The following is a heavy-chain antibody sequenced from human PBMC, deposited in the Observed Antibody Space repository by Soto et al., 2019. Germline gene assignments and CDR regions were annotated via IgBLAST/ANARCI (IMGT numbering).Heavy chain of an antibody. CDR1: GFTYITYS. CDR2: ISSTSVYI. D-gene: IGHD2-2*01. Sequence: WGSLRLSCAVSGFTYITYSINFFRHSPFKGLEWVSSISSTSVYIYYADSVRGRFTISRDNAKNSLSLQMNSLRAEDTAVYYCGRIRDYCSGSSCSHPFDFWGQGTLVTVSS. CDR3: GRIRDYCSGSSCSHPFDF. V-gene: IGHV3-21*01. J-gene: IGHJ4*02.